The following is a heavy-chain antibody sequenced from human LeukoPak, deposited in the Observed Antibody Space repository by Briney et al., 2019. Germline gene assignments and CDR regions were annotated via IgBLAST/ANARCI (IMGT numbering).Heavy chain of an antibody. CDR1: GYTSSGYY. V-gene: IGHV1-2*02. Sequence: ASVKVSCKASGYTSSGYYMHWVRQAPGQGLEWMGWIKPNSGDTKYAKKFQGRVTMTRDTSINTAYMELSSLRSDDTAMYYCARDRAAVAGQYFFDYWGQGALVTVSS. J-gene: IGHJ4*02. D-gene: IGHD6-19*01. CDR3: ARDRAAVAGQYFFDY. CDR2: IKPNSGDT.